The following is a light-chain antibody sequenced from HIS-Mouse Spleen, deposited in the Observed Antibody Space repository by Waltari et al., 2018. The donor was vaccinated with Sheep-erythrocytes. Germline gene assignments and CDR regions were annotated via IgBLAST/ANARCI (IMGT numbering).Light chain of an antibody. CDR1: QGISSY. Sequence: AIRWPQSPSSLSASTGYRLTLTCRARQGISSYLAWYQQKPGKAPKLLIYAASTLQSGVPSRFSGSGSGTDFTLTISCLQSEDFATYYCQQYYSYPYTFGQGTKLEIK. CDR2: AAS. CDR3: QQYYSYPYT. J-gene: IGKJ2*01. V-gene: IGKV1-8*01.